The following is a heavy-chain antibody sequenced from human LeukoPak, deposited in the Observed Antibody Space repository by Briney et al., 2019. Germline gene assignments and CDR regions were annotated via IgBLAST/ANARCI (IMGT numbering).Heavy chain of an antibody. CDR3: ARMPVTSARYCSSTSCSY. D-gene: IGHD2-2*01. Sequence: ASVKVSCKASGYTFTGYYMHWVQQAPGQGLEWMGWINPNSGGTNYAQKFQGRVTMTRDTSISTAYMELSRLRSDDTAVYYCARMPVTSARYCSSTSCSYWGQGTLVTVSS. CDR2: INPNSGGT. J-gene: IGHJ4*02. CDR1: GYTFTGYY. V-gene: IGHV1-2*02.